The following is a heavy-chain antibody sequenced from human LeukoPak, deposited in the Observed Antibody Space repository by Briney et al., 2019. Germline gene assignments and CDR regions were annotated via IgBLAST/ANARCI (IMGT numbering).Heavy chain of an antibody. Sequence: PSGTLSLTCAVSGGSISSSNWWSWVRQPPGKGLEWIGGIYHSGSTNYNPSLKSRVTISVDTSKNQFSLKLSSVTAADTAVYYCARDRKTNPYPFDYWGQGTLVTVSS. CDR1: GGSISSSNW. CDR2: IYHSGST. CDR3: ARDRKTNPYPFDY. V-gene: IGHV4-4*02. J-gene: IGHJ4*02. D-gene: IGHD1/OR15-1a*01.